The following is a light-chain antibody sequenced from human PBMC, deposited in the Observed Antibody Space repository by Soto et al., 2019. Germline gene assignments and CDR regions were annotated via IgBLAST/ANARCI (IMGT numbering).Light chain of an antibody. V-gene: IGKV3-15*01. CDR3: QQFGDWPS. CDR1: QSVSSH. J-gene: IGKJ1*01. CDR2: DSA. Sequence: EIRMTQSPAILSVSPGESATLSCRASQSVSSHVVWYQQKPGQAPRLLISDSATRATGIPARISGSGSGTEFTLTISSLQSDDSAIYYCQQFGDWPSFGLGTKVEI.